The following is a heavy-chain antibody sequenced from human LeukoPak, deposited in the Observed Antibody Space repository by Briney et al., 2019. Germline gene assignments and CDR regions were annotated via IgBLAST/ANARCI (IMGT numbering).Heavy chain of an antibody. Sequence: GSLRLSCAASGFTFSSYSMNWVRQAPGKGLEWVSYISSSSSTIYYADSVKGRFTISRDNAKNSLYLQMSSLRGEDTAVYYCARFLRRGTFDYWGQGILVTVSS. D-gene: IGHD3-3*01. V-gene: IGHV3-48*01. CDR3: ARFLRRGTFDY. J-gene: IGHJ4*02. CDR2: ISSSSSTI. CDR1: GFTFSSYS.